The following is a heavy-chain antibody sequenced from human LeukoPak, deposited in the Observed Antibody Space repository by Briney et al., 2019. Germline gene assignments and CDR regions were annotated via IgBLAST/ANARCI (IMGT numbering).Heavy chain of an antibody. CDR1: GYTFTGYY. CDR3: ARKSLGYCSSTSCYGSMDV. Sequence: GASVKVSFKGSGYTFTGYYMHWVRQAPGQGLEWMGWINPNSGGTNYAQKFQGRVTMTRDTSISTAYMELSRLRSDDTAVYYCARKSLGYCSSTSCYGSMDVWGKGTTVTVSS. J-gene: IGHJ6*03. D-gene: IGHD2-2*01. CDR2: INPNSGGT. V-gene: IGHV1-2*02.